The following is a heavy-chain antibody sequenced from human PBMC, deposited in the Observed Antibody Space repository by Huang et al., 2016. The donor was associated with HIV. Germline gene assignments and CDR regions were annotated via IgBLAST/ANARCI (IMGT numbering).Heavy chain of an antibody. Sequence: QVQLEQSGPAVRKPGSSVKVSCQASGGSFSDQIISWVRQAPGQRFAWMGGIIPRVRAPAYAQEFKGRVTMTADEATATIYMELNSLTSEDTAVYYCAMSLRYQYDSRSYWGRYFDYWGQGTLVTVSS. V-gene: IGHV1-69*01. CDR2: IIPRVRAP. CDR1: GGSFSDQI. D-gene: IGHD3-16*01. J-gene: IGHJ4*02. CDR3: AMSLRYQYDSRSYWGRYFDY.